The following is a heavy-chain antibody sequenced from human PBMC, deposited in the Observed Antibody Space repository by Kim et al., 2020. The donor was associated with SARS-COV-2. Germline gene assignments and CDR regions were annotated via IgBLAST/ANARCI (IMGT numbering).Heavy chain of an antibody. V-gene: IGHV3-30*04. J-gene: IGHJ4*02. D-gene: IGHD5-18*01. CDR1: GFTFSSYA. CDR2: ISYDGSNK. Sequence: GGSLRLSCAASGFTFSSYAMHWVRQAPGKGLEWVAVISYDGSNKYYADSVKGLFTISRDNSKNTLYLQMNSLRAEDTAVYYCARVRGGGYSYGEFDYWGQGTLVTVSS. CDR3: ARVRGGGYSYGEFDY.